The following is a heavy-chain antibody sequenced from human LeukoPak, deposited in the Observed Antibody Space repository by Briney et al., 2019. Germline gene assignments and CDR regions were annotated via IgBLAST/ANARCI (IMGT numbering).Heavy chain of an antibody. CDR2: INPNSGGT. CDR1: EYTFTGYY. D-gene: IGHD3-16*02. CDR3: ARIELGGVIDCQDY. Sequence: VASVKVSCKASEYTFTGYYMHWVRQAPGQGLEWMGWINPNSGGTNYAQKFQGRVTMTRDTSISTAYMELSRLRSDDTAVYYCARIELGGVIDCQDYWGQGTLVTVSS. V-gene: IGHV1-2*02. J-gene: IGHJ4*02.